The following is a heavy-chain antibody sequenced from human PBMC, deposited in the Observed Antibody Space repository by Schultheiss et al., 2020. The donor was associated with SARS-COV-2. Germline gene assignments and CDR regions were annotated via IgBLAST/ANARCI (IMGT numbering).Heavy chain of an antibody. Sequence: SETLSLTCTVSGGTISSDNYYWSWIRQPAGKGLEWIGRIYTSGNTKYNPSLKSRVTISVDTSKNQFSLKLSSVTAADTAVYYCARASDYYYSGNRGGGVYQNQYYYYMDVWGKGTTVTVSS. J-gene: IGHJ6*03. CDR3: ARASDYYYSGNRGGGVYQNQYYYYMDV. D-gene: IGHD3-10*01. CDR1: GGTISSDNYY. CDR2: IYTSGNT. V-gene: IGHV4-61*02.